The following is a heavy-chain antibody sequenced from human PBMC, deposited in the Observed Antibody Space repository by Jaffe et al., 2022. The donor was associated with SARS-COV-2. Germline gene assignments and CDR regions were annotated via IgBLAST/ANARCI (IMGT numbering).Heavy chain of an antibody. Sequence: QVQLVQSGAEVKKPGASVKVSCRASGYTFTTYYMHWVRQAPGQGLEWMGVINPSDGSTAYAQKLQGRVTMTRDTSTSTVYMELSSLRSEDTAVYYCARAQSKYHYYFGMDVWGQGTTVTVS. V-gene: IGHV1-46*01. CDR3: ARAQSKYHYYFGMDV. J-gene: IGHJ6*02. CDR2: INPSDGST. CDR1: GYTFTTYY.